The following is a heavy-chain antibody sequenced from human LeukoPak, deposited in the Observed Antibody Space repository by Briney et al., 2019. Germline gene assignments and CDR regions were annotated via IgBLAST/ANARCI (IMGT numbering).Heavy chain of an antibody. Sequence: ASVKVSCKASGYTFTGYYMHWVRQAPGQGVEWMGWINPNSGGTNYAQKFQGRVAMTRDTSISTAYMELSRLRSDDTAVYYCARVEAYSGSHRPYDYWGQGTLVTVSS. CDR2: INPNSGGT. CDR1: GYTFTGYY. V-gene: IGHV1-2*02. CDR3: ARVEAYSGSHRPYDY. D-gene: IGHD1-26*01. J-gene: IGHJ4*02.